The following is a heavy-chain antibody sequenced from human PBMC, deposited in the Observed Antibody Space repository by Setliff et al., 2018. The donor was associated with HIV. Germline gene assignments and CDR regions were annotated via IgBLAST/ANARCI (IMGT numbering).Heavy chain of an antibody. CDR1: GYTFTDYY. D-gene: IGHD1-26*01. Sequence: ASVKVSCKASGYTFTDYYMDWVQQAPGKGFEWMGRVDPEDGDTIYSEKFQGRVTIIAETSTDTAYMELSILRSEDTAVYYCTAWGHSGSSCHYMDVWGKGTTVTVSS. CDR2: VDPEDGDT. CDR3: TAWGHSGSSCHYMDV. J-gene: IGHJ6*03. V-gene: IGHV1-69-2*01.